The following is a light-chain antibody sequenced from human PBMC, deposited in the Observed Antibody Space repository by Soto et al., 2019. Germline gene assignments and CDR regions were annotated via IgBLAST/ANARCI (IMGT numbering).Light chain of an antibody. CDR2: AAS. J-gene: IGKJ4*01. V-gene: IGKV1-39*01. CDR3: QQSYSTPLT. CDR1: QRISSF. Sequence: DIQMSQSPSSLSASVGDRVTITCRASQRISSFLHWYQQKPGKAPNLLIYAASSLQSGVPPRFSGSGSGTDFTLTISSLQPEDFATYYCQQSYSTPLTFGGGTKVEIK.